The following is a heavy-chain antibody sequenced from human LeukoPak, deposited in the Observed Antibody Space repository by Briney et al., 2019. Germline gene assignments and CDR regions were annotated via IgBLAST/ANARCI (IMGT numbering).Heavy chain of an antibody. Sequence: GGSLRLSCEASGFTFSDYYMTWIRQAPGTGLEWVSYITSSGSTIYYEDSVKGRFTISRDNTKNSLYLQMDSLRAEDTAVYYCGRGGSGGYYVDNWGQGTLVTVSS. D-gene: IGHD3-22*01. CDR3: GRGGSGGYYVDN. CDR2: ITSSGSTI. CDR1: GFTFSDYY. V-gene: IGHV3-11*01. J-gene: IGHJ4*02.